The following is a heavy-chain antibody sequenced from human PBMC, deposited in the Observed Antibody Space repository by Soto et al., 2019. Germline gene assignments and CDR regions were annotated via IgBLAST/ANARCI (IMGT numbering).Heavy chain of an antibody. J-gene: IGHJ6*02. Sequence: SETLSLTCAVYCGSFSGYYWSWIRQPPGKGLEWIGEINHSGSTNYNPSLKSRVTISVDTSKNQFSLKLSSVTAADTAVYYCARIPYYDFWSGYPNYYYYGMDVWGRGTTVTVSS. D-gene: IGHD3-3*01. V-gene: IGHV4-34*01. CDR1: CGSFSGYY. CDR3: ARIPYYDFWSGYPNYYYYGMDV. CDR2: INHSGST.